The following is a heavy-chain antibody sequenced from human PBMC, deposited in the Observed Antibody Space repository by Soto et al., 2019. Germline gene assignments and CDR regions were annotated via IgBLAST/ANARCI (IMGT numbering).Heavy chain of an antibody. CDR2: ISSNGGST. Sequence: GGALRLSCSASGFTCGSDAMHWVRQAPGKGLEYVSAISSNGGSTYYADSVKGRFTISRDNSKNTLYLQMSSLRAEDTAVYYCVKRGYCSGGSCLNDAFDIWGQGTMVTV. V-gene: IGHV3-64D*06. D-gene: IGHD2-15*01. J-gene: IGHJ3*02. CDR1: GFTCGSDA. CDR3: VKRGYCSGGSCLNDAFDI.